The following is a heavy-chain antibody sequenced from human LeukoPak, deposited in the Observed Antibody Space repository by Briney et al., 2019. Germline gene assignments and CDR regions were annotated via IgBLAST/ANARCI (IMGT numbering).Heavy chain of an antibody. J-gene: IGHJ4*02. D-gene: IGHD3-9*01. CDR2: ITGSGGNT. CDR1: GFTFSNYA. CDR3: AKWGDYDVLTGYYVSDY. Sequence: GGSLRLSCAASGFTFSNYAMSWVRRAPGKGLDWVSAITGSGGNTYYTDSVKGRFTISRDNSKNTLYLQMNSLRAEDTAVYYCAKWGDYDVLTGYYVSDYWGQGALVTVSS. V-gene: IGHV3-23*01.